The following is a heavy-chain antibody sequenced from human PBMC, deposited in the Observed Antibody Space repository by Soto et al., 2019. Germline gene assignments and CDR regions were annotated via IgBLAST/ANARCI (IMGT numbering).Heavy chain of an antibody. CDR1: AASFSRYY. J-gene: IGHJ4*02. D-gene: IGHD3-16*01. CDR3: ASVTFGGVVLAH. Sequence: SETLSLTCTVSAASFSRYYWSWIRQPPGKGLEWIGYIYFNGNTNYNPSLKRRVTISIDTSKKQISLNLTSVTDADTAVYYCASVTFGGVVLAHWGQGTLVTVSS. V-gene: IGHV4-59*01. CDR2: IYFNGNT.